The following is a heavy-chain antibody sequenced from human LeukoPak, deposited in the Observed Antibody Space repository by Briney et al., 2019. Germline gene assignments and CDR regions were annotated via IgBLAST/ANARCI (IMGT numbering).Heavy chain of an antibody. CDR1: GGTFSSYA. Sequence: GASVKVSCKASGGTFSSYAISWVRQAPGQGLEWMGRIIPIFGTANYAQKFQGRVTITTDESTSTAYMELSSLRSEDTAVYYCARRENYDSSGYPQDAFDIWGQGTMVTVSS. J-gene: IGHJ3*02. V-gene: IGHV1-69*05. CDR3: ARRENYDSSGYPQDAFDI. CDR2: IIPIFGTA. D-gene: IGHD3-22*01.